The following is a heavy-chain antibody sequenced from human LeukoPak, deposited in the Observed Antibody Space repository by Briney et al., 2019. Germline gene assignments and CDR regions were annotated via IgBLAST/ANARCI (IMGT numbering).Heavy chain of an antibody. CDR2: IDHSGST. Sequence: SETLSLTCAVYGGSFSGYYWSWIRQPPGKGLEWIGEIDHSGSTNYNPSLKSRVTISVDTSKNQFSLKLSSVTAADTAVYYCARVPVTYFDYWGQGTLVTVS. D-gene: IGHD4-17*01. CDR1: GGSFSGYY. J-gene: IGHJ4*02. V-gene: IGHV4-34*01. CDR3: ARVPVTYFDY.